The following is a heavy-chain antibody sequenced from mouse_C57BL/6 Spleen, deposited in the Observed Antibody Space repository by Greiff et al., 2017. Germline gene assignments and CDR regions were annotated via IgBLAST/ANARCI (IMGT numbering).Heavy chain of an antibody. J-gene: IGHJ1*03. CDR3: AKNCGGTDWYFDV. Sequence: VMLVESGPGLVQPSQSLSITCTVSGFSLTSYGVHWVRQSPGKGLEWLGVIWRGGSTDYNAAFMSRLSITKDNSKSQVFCKMNSLQADANGIYYRAKNCGGTDWYFDVWGTGTTVTVSS. CDR2: IWRGGST. V-gene: IGHV2-5*01. D-gene: IGHD4-1*01. CDR1: GFSLTSYG.